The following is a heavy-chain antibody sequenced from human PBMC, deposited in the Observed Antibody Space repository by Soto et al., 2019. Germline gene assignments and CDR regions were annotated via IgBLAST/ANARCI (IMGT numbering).Heavy chain of an antibody. CDR2: IIPIFGTA. V-gene: IGHV1-69*01. CDR1: GGTFSSYA. Sequence: QVQLVQSGAEVKKPGSSVKVSCKASGGTFSSYAISWVRQAPGQGLEWMGGIIPIFGTANYAQKFQGRVTITADESTSTAYMDLSSLRSEDTAVYYCARNYGDYADYYFDYWGQGSLVTVSS. J-gene: IGHJ4*02. CDR3: ARNYGDYADYYFDY. D-gene: IGHD4-17*01.